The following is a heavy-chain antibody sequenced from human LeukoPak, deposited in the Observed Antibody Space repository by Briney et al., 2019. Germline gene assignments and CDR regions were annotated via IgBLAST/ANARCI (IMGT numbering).Heavy chain of an antibody. CDR3: ANLRWYLEF. CDR1: GFTFSTFA. J-gene: IGHJ4*02. D-gene: IGHD4-23*01. CDR2: ISGSGGST. Sequence: PGGSLRLSCAASGFTFSTFAMSWVRQAPGKGLEWVSAISGSGGSTYYTDSVKGRFTISRDSSKTTLYLQMNSLRAEDTAVYYCANLRWYLEFWGQGTRVTVSS. V-gene: IGHV3-23*01.